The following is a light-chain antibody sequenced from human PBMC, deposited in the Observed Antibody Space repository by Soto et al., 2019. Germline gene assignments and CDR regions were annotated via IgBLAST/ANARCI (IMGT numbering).Light chain of an antibody. V-gene: IGKV3D-15*01. CDR2: GAS. CDR1: QSVGSN. J-gene: IGKJ5*01. CDR3: KQYNNGPPIT. Sequence: EIVMTQSPVTLSVSPGESATLSCRASQSVGSNLAWYQQRPGQAPRLLIYGASTRATGIPVRFSGSGSGTEFTLTIRGRQSEDFGVYLCKQYNNGPPITVGEGIRLEIK.